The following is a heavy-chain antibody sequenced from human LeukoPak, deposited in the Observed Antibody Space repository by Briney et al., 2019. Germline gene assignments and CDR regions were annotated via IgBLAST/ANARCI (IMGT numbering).Heavy chain of an antibody. CDR2: VYYSGST. Sequence: PPEALSVTRTHSRGSINSYFRSWVRQPPRRGLGWMGHVYYSGSTNYTSPLKRRVTISVDTSKHRFSRKLSSVTAADTAGYYCARHGGVTSPPLYWGEGTLVSVSS. CDR3: ARHGGVTSPPLY. V-gene: IGHV4-59*08. CDR1: RGSINSYF. D-gene: IGHD2-8*02. J-gene: IGHJ4*02.